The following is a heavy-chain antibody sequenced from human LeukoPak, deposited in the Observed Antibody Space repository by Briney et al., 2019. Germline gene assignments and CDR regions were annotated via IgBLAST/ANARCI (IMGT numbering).Heavy chain of an antibody. CDR3: ARVESDCSSTSCYTGFDP. V-gene: IGHV4-31*03. Sequence: SETLSLTCTVSGGSISSGGYYWSWIRQHPGKGLEWIVYIYYSGSTYYNPSLKSRVTISVDTSKNQFSLKLSSVTAADTAVYYCARVESDCSSTSCYTGFDPWGQGTLVTVSS. CDR1: GGSISSGGYY. J-gene: IGHJ5*02. CDR2: IYYSGST. D-gene: IGHD2-2*02.